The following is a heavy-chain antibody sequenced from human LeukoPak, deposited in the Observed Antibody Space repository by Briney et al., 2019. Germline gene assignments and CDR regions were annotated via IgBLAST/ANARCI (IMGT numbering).Heavy chain of an antibody. CDR1: GGSISSGGYY. V-gene: IGHV4-31*03. J-gene: IGHJ4*02. CDR3: ARSPARLRYFDWLLFDY. CDR2: IYYSGST. D-gene: IGHD3-9*01. Sequence: SETLSLTCTVSGGSISSGGYYWSWIRQHPGKGLEWIGYIYYSGSTYYNPSLESRVTISVDTSKNQFSLKLSSVTAADTAVYYCARSPARLRYFDWLLFDYWGQGTLVTVSS.